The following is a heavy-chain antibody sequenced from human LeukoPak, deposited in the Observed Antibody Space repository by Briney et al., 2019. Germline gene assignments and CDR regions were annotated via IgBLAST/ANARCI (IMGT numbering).Heavy chain of an antibody. CDR3: ARDAVLRNIAAAGYFDY. D-gene: IGHD6-13*01. Sequence: GGSLRLSCAASGFSFDDYGMSWVRQAPGKGLEWVSGINWNGGSTGYADSVKGRFTISRDNAKNSLYLQMNSLRAEDTALYYCARDAVLRNIAAAGYFDYWGQGTLVTVSS. J-gene: IGHJ4*02. CDR2: INWNGGST. V-gene: IGHV3-20*04. CDR1: GFSFDDYG.